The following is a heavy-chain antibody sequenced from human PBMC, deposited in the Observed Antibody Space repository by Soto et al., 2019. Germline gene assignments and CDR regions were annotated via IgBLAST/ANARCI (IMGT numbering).Heavy chain of an antibody. CDR1: GFTFSSYS. Sequence: PGGSLRLSCAASGFTFSSYSMNWVRQAPGKGLEWVSYISSSSSTIYYADSVKGRFTISRDNAKNSLYLQMNSLRDEDTAVYYCARDPSTGYYDSSGYYRGAFDIWGQGTMVTVSS. CDR2: ISSSSSTI. CDR3: ARDPSTGYYDSSGYYRGAFDI. J-gene: IGHJ3*02. V-gene: IGHV3-48*02. D-gene: IGHD3-22*01.